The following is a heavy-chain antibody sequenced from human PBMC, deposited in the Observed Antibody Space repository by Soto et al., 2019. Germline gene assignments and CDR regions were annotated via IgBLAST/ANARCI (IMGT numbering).Heavy chain of an antibody. D-gene: IGHD3-10*01. CDR3: ASGYYGSGSYYANI. V-gene: IGHV1-69*02. CDR2: IIPILGIA. CDR1: GGTFSSYT. J-gene: IGHJ3*02. Sequence: QVQLVQSGAEVKKPGSSVKVSCKASGGTFSSYTISWVRQAPGQGLEWMGRIIPILGIANYAQKFQGRVTXXAXKSXSTAYMELSSLRSEDTAVYYCASGYYGSGSYYANIWGQGTMVTVSS.